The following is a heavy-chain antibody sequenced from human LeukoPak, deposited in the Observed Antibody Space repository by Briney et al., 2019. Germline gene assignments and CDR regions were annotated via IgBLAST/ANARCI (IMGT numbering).Heavy chain of an antibody. CDR2: TYYRSKWYN. D-gene: IGHD2-2*01. Sequence: SQTLSLTCAISGDSVSGNSAAWNWIRQSPSRGLEWLGRTYYRSKWYNDYAVSVKSRITINPDTSKNQFSLQLNSVTPEDTAVYYCAREEWDIVVVPAAMPAAFDIWGQGTMVTVSS. CDR1: GDSVSGNSAA. V-gene: IGHV6-1*01. CDR3: AREEWDIVVVPAAMPAAFDI. J-gene: IGHJ3*02.